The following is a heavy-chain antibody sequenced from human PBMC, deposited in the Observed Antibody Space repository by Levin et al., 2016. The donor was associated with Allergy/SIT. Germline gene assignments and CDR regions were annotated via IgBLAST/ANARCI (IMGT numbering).Heavy chain of an antibody. CDR2: IRYDGSRE. CDR3: ARWGRVGYEPNYYYGLDV. CDR1: GFTFNAYD. D-gene: IGHD5-24*01. J-gene: IGHJ6*02. V-gene: IGHV3-30*02. Sequence: GGSLRLSCAASGFTFNAYDMDWVRQPPGKGLEWVAFIRYDGSRESYEDSVKGRFTISRDNSKNTVYLQMNSLRAEDTAVYYCARWGRVGYEPNYYYGLDVWGLGTTVTVSS.